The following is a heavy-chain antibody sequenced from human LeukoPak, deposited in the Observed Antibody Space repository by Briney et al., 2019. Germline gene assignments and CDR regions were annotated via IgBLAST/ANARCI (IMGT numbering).Heavy chain of an antibody. Sequence: GASVKVSCKASGYTFTSYYMHWVRQAPAKELKWMGTINPSGGSTSYAQKFQGRVTMTRDMSTSTVYMELSSLRSEDTAVYYCAREKQQLVRSMDYWGQGTLVTVSS. CDR2: INPSGGST. J-gene: IGHJ4*02. CDR1: GYTFTSYY. D-gene: IGHD6-13*01. CDR3: AREKQQLVRSMDY. V-gene: IGHV1-46*01.